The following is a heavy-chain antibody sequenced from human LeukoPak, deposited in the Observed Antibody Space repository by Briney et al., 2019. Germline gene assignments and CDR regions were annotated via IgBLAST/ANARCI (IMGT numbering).Heavy chain of an antibody. CDR2: IKSKTDGGTT. CDR3: TLTDSSSWYLY. CDR1: GFTFSNAW. V-gene: IGHV3-15*01. J-gene: IGHJ4*02. Sequence: GRSLRLSCAASGFTFSNAWMSWVRQAPGKGLEWVGRIKSKTDGGTTDYAAPVKGRFTISRDDSKNTLYLQMNSLKTEDTAVYYCTLTDSSSWYLYWGQGTLVTVSS. D-gene: IGHD6-13*01.